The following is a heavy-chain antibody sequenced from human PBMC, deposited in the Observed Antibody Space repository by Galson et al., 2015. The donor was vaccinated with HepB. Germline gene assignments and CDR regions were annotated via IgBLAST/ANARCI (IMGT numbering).Heavy chain of an antibody. CDR3: TTGTSGSYDFDY. CDR1: GFTFSNAW. J-gene: IGHJ4*02. Sequence: SLRLSCAASGFTFSNAWMSWVRQAPGKGLEWVGRIKSKTDGGTTDYAAPVKGRFTISRDDSKNTLYLQMNSLKTEDTAVYYCTTGTSGSYDFDYWGQGTLVTVSS. CDR2: IKSKTDGGTT. V-gene: IGHV3-15*01. D-gene: IGHD1-26*01.